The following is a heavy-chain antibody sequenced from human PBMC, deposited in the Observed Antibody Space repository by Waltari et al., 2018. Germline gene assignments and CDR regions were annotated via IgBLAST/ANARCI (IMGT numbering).Heavy chain of an antibody. CDR1: GFIFSSYE. D-gene: IGHD3-22*01. Sequence: EVQLVESGGGLVQPGGSLRLSCAASGFIFSSYEMVWVRQAPGKGLEWISYIGSSGTHMYYADSVKGRFTISRDDAKNSLYLQMNSLRAEDTAVYYCARDSYYYDTTGYYPGYFQHWGQGTLVTVSS. J-gene: IGHJ1*01. CDR3: ARDSYYYDTTGYYPGYFQH. CDR2: IGSSGTHM. V-gene: IGHV3-48*03.